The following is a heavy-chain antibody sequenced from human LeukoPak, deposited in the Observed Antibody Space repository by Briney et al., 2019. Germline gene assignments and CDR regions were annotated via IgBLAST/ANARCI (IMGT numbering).Heavy chain of an antibody. CDR1: GYSFTSYW. Sequence: GESLKISCQGSGYSFTSYWIAWFRQMPGKGLEWMGIIYPADSDTRYSPSFQGQVSISADKSMSIAYLQWRSLKASDTAMYYCARPHYYGSGSYYSGLDIWGQGTMVTVSS. D-gene: IGHD3-10*01. J-gene: IGHJ3*02. CDR2: IYPADSDT. V-gene: IGHV5-51*01. CDR3: ARPHYYGSGSYYSGLDI.